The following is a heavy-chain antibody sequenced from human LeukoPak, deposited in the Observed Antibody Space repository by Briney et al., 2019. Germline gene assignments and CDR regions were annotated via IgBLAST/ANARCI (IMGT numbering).Heavy chain of an antibody. D-gene: IGHD3-22*01. CDR1: GYTLTELS. V-gene: IGHV1-24*01. J-gene: IGHJ4*02. CDR2: FDPEDGET. Sequence: ASVKVSCKVSGYTLTELSMHWVRQAPGKGLEWMGGFDPEDGETIYAQKFQGRVTMTGDTSTDTAYMELSSLRSEDTAVYYCATEVYYDSSGDIIKDYWGQGTLVTVSS. CDR3: ATEVYYDSSGDIIKDY.